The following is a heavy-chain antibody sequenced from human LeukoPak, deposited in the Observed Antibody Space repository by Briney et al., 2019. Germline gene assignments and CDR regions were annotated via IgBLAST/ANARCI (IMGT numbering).Heavy chain of an antibody. J-gene: IGHJ6*02. CDR2: ISGSGGST. CDR3: AKTRQSMAAAGDYGGYYYYYYGMDV. D-gene: IGHD4-17*01. Sequence: GGSLRLSCAATGFTFSSYAMSWVRQAPGKGLEWVSSISGSGGSTYYADSVKGRFTISRDNSKNTLYLQMNSLRAEDTAVYYCAKTRQSMAAAGDYGGYYYYYYGMDVWGQGTTVTVS. CDR1: GFTFSSYA. V-gene: IGHV3-23*01.